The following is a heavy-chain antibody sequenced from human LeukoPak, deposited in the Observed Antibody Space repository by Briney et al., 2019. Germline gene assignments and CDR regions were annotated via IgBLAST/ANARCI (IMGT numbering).Heavy chain of an antibody. J-gene: IGHJ6*02. CDR1: GGSISSYY. V-gene: IGHV4-59*08. Sequence: SETLSLTCTVSGGSISSYYWSWIRQPPGKGLEWIGYIYYSGSTNYNPSLKSRVTISVDTSKNQFSLKLSSVTAADTAVYYCARGWPDPLRYFDWSVGYYYYYGMDVWGQGTTVTVSS. CDR2: IYYSGST. D-gene: IGHD3-9*01. CDR3: ARGWPDPLRYFDWSVGYYYYYGMDV.